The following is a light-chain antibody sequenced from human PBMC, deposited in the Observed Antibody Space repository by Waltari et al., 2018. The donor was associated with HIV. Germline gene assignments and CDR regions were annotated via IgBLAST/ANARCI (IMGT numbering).Light chain of an antibody. CDR1: SCIVVGYKS. J-gene: IGLJ2*01. CDR3: SSYTSSSVV. Sequence: QSALSHPAAACGSPGQSITISCTAPSCIVVGYKSVSWYQQHPGKAPNLMIYDVSNRPSGVSNRFSGSKSGNTASLTIAWLQAEDEAYYYCSSYTSSSVVFGGGTKLTVL. V-gene: IGLV2-14*03. CDR2: DVS.